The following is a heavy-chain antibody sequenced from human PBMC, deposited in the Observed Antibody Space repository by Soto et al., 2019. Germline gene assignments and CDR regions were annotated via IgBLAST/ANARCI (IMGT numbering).Heavy chain of an antibody. CDR3: TRILIAAAGTKDY. CDR1: GFTFSGSA. Sequence: GGSLRLSCAASGFTFSGSAMHWVRQASGKGLEWVGRIRSKANSYPTAYAASVKGRFTISRDDSKNTAYLQMNSLKTEDTAVYYCTRILIAAAGTKDYWGQGTLVTVSS. J-gene: IGHJ4*02. V-gene: IGHV3-73*01. CDR2: IRSKANSYPT. D-gene: IGHD6-13*01.